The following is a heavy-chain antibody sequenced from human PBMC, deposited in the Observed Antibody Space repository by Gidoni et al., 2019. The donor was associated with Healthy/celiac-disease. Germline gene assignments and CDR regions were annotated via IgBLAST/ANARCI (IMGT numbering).Heavy chain of an antibody. V-gene: IGHV1-2*04. D-gene: IGHD2-2*01. CDR2: INPNSGGT. CDR1: GYTSTGYY. J-gene: IGHJ6*02. Sequence: QVQLVPSGAEVTKPGASVKVSCKASGYTSTGYYMHWLRQAPGQGLEWMGWINPNSGGTNYAQKFQGWVTMTRDTSISTAYMELSRLRSDDTAVYYCARDHGIVPADGMDVWGQGTTVTVSS. CDR3: ARDHGIVPADGMDV.